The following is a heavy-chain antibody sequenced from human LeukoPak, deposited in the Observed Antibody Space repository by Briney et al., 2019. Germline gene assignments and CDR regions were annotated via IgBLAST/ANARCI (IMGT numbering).Heavy chain of an antibody. J-gene: IGHJ6*02. CDR1: GYTFTSYG. CDR2: MNPNSGNT. V-gene: IGHV1-8*02. Sequence: ASVKVSCKASGYTFTSYGISWVRQAPGQGLEWMGWMNPNSGNTGYAQKFQGRVTMTRNTSISTAYMELSSLRSEDTAVYYCAREMHYDILTGYYIPTGGLGPNYYYYGMDVWGQGTTVTVSS. CDR3: AREMHYDILTGYYIPTGGLGPNYYYYGMDV. D-gene: IGHD3-9*01.